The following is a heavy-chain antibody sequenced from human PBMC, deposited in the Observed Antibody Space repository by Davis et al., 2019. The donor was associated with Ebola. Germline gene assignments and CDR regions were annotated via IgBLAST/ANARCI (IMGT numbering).Heavy chain of an antibody. Sequence: PGGSLRLSCTVSGVSISRHYWSWIRQPQGKRLEWFGSIYYTGSAYYNSSLNSRVTISVDTSKNQFSLKLSSVTAADTAMYYCAERGGSVWGQGTLVTVSS. CDR1: GVSISRHY. J-gene: IGHJ4*02. D-gene: IGHD3-16*01. CDR2: IYYTGSA. V-gene: IGHV4-59*11. CDR3: AERGGSV.